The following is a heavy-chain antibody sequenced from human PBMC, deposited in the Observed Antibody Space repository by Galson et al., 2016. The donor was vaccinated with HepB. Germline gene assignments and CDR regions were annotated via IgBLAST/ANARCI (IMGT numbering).Heavy chain of an antibody. D-gene: IGHD6-19*01. J-gene: IGHJ6*02. CDR3: ARDAGAVAGTLHFYFYGMDV. Sequence: SVKVSCKASGYTFTGYYIDWVRQAPGQGLEWMGRINPNSGGTKHVQKFQGRATMPRDKSASTVYMALSSLRSEDTAVYYCARDAGAVAGTLHFYFYGMDVWGQGTTVTVSS. CDR1: GYTFTGYY. V-gene: IGHV1-2*06. CDR2: INPNSGGT.